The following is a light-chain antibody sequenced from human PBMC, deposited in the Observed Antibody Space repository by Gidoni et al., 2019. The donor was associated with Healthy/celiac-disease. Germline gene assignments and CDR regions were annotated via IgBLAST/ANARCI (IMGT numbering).Light chain of an antibody. J-gene: IGKJ2*01. CDR2: LGS. CDR3: MQALQTPRT. Sequence: DIVMSPSPLSLPVTPGEPASISCRSSQSLLHSNVYNYLDWYLQKPGQSPQLLIYLGSNRASGVPDRFSGSGSGTDFTLKISRVEAEDVGVYYCMQALQTPRTFGQGTKLEIK. CDR1: QSLLHSNVYNY. V-gene: IGKV2-28*01.